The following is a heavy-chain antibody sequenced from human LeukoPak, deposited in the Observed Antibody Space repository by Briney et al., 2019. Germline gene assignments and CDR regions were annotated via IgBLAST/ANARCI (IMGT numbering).Heavy chain of an antibody. CDR2: ISYDGSNK. Sequence: GGSLRLSCAASGFTFSSYAMHWVRQAPGKGLEWVAVISYDGSNKYYADSVKGRFTISRDNSKNTLYLQMNSLRAEDTDVYYCARDRPSYYYDSSGYYGYGMDVWGQGTTVTVSS. CDR3: ARDRPSYYYDSSGYYGYGMDV. CDR1: GFTFSSYA. V-gene: IGHV3-30*04. J-gene: IGHJ6*02. D-gene: IGHD3-22*01.